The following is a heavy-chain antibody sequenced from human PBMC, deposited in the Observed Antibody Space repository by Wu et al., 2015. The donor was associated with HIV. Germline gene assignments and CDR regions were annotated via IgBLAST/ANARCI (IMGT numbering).Heavy chain of an antibody. Sequence: QVQLVQSGAEVKKPGSSVKVSCKASGGTFTLYTVTWVRQAPGQGLEWMGRLIAVFGTEDYAQKFQGRFTIVADESTSTAYMELNSLRSEDTAIYYCARGFIAAAGTPPIHFDYWGPGTVVTVSA. CDR3: ARGFIAAAGTPPIHFDY. CDR1: GGTFTLYT. J-gene: IGHJ4*02. V-gene: IGHV1-69*13. D-gene: IGHD6-13*01. CDR2: LIAVFGTE.